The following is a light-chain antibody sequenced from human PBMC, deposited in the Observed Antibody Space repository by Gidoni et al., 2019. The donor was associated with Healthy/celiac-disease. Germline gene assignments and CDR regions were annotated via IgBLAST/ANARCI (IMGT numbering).Light chain of an antibody. CDR1: QDISNY. CDR3: QHYDNLPPT. V-gene: IGKV1-33*01. CDR2: DAS. Sequence: DIKITQSTSSLSASVGDRVTITCQASQDISNYLNWYQQKPGKAPKLLIYDASNLETGVPSRFSGSGAGTDFTFTISSLHPEDLAAYYCQHYDNLPPTFGQGTKVEIK. J-gene: IGKJ1*01.